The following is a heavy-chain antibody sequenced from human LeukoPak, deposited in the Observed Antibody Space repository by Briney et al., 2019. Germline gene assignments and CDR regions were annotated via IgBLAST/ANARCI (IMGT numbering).Heavy chain of an antibody. D-gene: IGHD4-17*01. J-gene: IGHJ4*02. CDR1: GFIFSSYA. V-gene: IGHV3-23*01. CDR2: ICDNGGCT. Sequence: GRSLRLSCAASGFIFSSYAMSWVRQAPGKGLQWVSAICDNGGCTYYADSVKGRFTISRDNSKNTLYLQMSGLRAEDTAIYYCAKPPTTVTTRGFDYWGQGTLVTVSP. CDR3: AKPPTTVTTRGFDY.